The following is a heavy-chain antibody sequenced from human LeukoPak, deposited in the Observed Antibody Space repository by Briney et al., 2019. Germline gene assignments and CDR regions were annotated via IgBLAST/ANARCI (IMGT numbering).Heavy chain of an antibody. V-gene: IGHV3-64*01. D-gene: IGHD2-2*01. CDR3: ARDQDSAHCSSTSCYSATFDY. J-gene: IGHJ4*02. CDR2: ISSNGGST. Sequence: AGGSLRLSCAASGFTFSSYAMHWVRQAPGKGLEYVSAISSNGGSTYYANSVKGRFTISRDNSKNTLYLQMGSLRAEDMAVYYCARDQDSAHCSSTSCYSATFDYWGQGTLVTVSS. CDR1: GFTFSSYA.